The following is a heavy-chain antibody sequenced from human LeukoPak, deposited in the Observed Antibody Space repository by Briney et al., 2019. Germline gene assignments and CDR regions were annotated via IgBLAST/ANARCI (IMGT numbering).Heavy chain of an antibody. CDR3: ARALTWNWFDP. Sequence: PSETLSLPCAVSGFSLNTSKLWGWVRQPPREGLEWIGYIYYSGSTYYNPSLKSRVTMSVDTSKNQFSLKLNSVTAVDTAVYYCARALTWNWFDPWGQGTLVTVSS. CDR2: IYYSGST. D-gene: IGHD4/OR15-4a*01. CDR1: GFSLNTSKL. V-gene: IGHV4-28*03. J-gene: IGHJ5*02.